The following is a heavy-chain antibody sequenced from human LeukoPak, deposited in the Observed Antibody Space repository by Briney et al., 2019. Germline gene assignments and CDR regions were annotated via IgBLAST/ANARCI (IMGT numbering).Heavy chain of an antibody. CDR1: GFTFSSYW. Sequence: GGSLRLSCAASGFTFSSYWMHWVRQAPGKGLVWVSRINSDGSSTSYADSVKGRFTISRDNAKNTLYLRMNSLRAEDTAVYYCAREYSSSSSRAFDIWGQGTMVTVSS. J-gene: IGHJ3*02. CDR2: INSDGSST. CDR3: AREYSSSSSRAFDI. D-gene: IGHD6-6*01. V-gene: IGHV3-74*01.